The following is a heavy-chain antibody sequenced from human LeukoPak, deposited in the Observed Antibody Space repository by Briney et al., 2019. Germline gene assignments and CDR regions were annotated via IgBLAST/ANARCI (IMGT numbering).Heavy chain of an antibody. Sequence: SETLSLTCSVSGVSVTNYYWSWVRQPAGKRLEWIGRNYPTGDTIYNPSLKSRVTMSVDMSKNHLSLKLTSVTAADMAVYYCARDLTARGSFDYWGQGILVSVSS. V-gene: IGHV4-4*07. J-gene: IGHJ4*02. CDR1: GVSVTNYY. CDR3: ARDLTARGSFDY. CDR2: NYPTGDT. D-gene: IGHD3-16*01.